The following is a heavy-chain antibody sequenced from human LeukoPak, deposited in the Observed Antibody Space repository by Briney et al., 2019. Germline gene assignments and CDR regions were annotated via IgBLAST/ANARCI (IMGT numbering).Heavy chain of an antibody. Sequence: GGSLRLSCAASGFTFSSYWMSWVRQAPGKGLEWVANIKQDGSEKYYVDSVKGRFTISRDNAKNSLYLQMNSLRAEDTAVYYCARDPFYYYDSSGYSDNWGQGTLVTVSS. CDR2: IKQDGSEK. V-gene: IGHV3-7*01. CDR3: ARDPFYYYDSSGYSDN. J-gene: IGHJ4*02. CDR1: GFTFSSYW. D-gene: IGHD3-22*01.